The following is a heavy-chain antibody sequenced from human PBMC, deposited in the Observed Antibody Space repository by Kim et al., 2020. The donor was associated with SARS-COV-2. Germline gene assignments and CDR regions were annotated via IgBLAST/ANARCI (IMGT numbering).Heavy chain of an antibody. J-gene: IGHJ4*02. D-gene: IGHD6-19*01. Sequence: ASVKVSCKASGYTFTEYYIHWVRQAPGQGLEWMGRLNPDSGDSDYVEKFQDRVTMTRDTSIRTAYMELTRLTSDDTAVYYCAKSASSSGWYQDHWGQGTLHTVSP. CDR3: AKSASSSGWYQDH. CDR1: GYTFTEYY. V-gene: IGHV1-2*06. CDR2: LNPDSGDS.